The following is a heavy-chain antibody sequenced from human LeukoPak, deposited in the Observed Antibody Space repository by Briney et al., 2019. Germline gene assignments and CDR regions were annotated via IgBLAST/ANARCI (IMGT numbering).Heavy chain of an antibody. CDR1: GGSISSSNW. Sequence: SETLSLTCAVSGGSISSSNWWSWVRQPPGKGLEWIGEIYHSGSTNYNSSLKSRVTISVDKSKNQFSLQLNSVTPEDTAVYYCARDAEYYGSGRNYYYYYYMDVWGKGTTVTISS. J-gene: IGHJ6*03. V-gene: IGHV4-4*02. CDR3: ARDAEYYGSGRNYYYYYYMDV. D-gene: IGHD3-10*01. CDR2: IYHSGST.